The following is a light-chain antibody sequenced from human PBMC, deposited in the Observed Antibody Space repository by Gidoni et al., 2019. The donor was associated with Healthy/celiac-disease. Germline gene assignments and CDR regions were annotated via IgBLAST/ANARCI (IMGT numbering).Light chain of an antibody. CDR3: QVWDSSSDPVV. Sequence: SYVLTQPPSVSVAPGQTARITCGGNNIGSKSVHWYQQKPGQAPVLVVYDDIVRPSGLPERFSGSNSGNTATLTISRVEAGDEADYYCQVWDSSSDPVVFGGGTKLTVL. CDR1: NIGSKS. V-gene: IGLV3-21*02. J-gene: IGLJ2*01. CDR2: DDI.